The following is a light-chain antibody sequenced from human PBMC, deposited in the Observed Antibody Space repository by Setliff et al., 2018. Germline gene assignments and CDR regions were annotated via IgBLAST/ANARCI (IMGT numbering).Light chain of an antibody. V-gene: IGLV2-14*01. Sequence: QSALTQPASVSGSPGQSITISCTGTSSDVGGYNYVSWYQQHPGKAPKLMIYEVSNRPSGVSNRFSCSKSGNTASLTISGLQAEDEADYYCSSYTSSSTQVFGTGTKGTVL. J-gene: IGLJ1*01. CDR2: EVS. CDR1: SSDVGGYNY. CDR3: SSYTSSSTQV.